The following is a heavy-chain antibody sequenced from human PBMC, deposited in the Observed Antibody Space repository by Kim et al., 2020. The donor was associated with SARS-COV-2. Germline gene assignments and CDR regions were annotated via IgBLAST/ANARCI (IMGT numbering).Heavy chain of an antibody. CDR1: GYNFGDYA. V-gene: IGHV3-49*03. CDR2: IRGKNYARYGGTT. Sequence: GGSLRLSCKTSGYNFGDYAINWCRQAPGKGLEWLGLIRGKNYARYGGTTIYAASVEGRFVISTDDSRGISYLQMDGLKNEDSGVYYCTRVLSWGPNHFDFWGQGTPVTVSS. D-gene: IGHD3-10*02. J-gene: IGHJ4*02. CDR3: TRVLSWGPNHFDF.